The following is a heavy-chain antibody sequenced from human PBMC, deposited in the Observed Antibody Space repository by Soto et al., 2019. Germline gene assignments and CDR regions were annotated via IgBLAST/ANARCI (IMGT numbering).Heavy chain of an antibody. D-gene: IGHD3-22*01. CDR3: ARDEGTYYYDSSGYYQ. V-gene: IGHV4-4*02. Sequence: PSETLSRTGAAGGGSISRSKGWSWVRQPPGKGREWSGEIYHSGSTTYNPCRKSRGTISVDKSKNQFSLKLSSVTAADTAVYYCARDEGTYYYDSSGYYQWGQGTLVTVS. CDR1: GGSISRSKG. J-gene: IGHJ4*02. CDR2: IYHSGST.